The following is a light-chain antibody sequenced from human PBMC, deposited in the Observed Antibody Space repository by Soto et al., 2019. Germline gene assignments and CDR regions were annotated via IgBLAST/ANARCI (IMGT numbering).Light chain of an antibody. V-gene: IGLV2-23*02. J-gene: IGLJ2*01. CDR3: CSYSDSIHVV. CDR1: SSDVGSYNL. Sequence: QSALTQPASVSGSPGQSITISCTGTSSDVGSYNLVSWYQQHPGKAPKFIIYEVSKRPSGVSDRFSGSKSGSTASLTISGLQAEDEAEYYCCSYSDSIHVVFGGGTKVTVL. CDR2: EVS.